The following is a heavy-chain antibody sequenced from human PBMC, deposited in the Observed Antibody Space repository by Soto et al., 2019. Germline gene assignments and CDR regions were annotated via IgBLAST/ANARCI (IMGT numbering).Heavy chain of an antibody. J-gene: IGHJ4*02. D-gene: IGHD6-19*01. V-gene: IGHV3-30*18. Sequence: QVQLVESGGGVVQPGRSLRLSCAASGFTFSSYGMHWVRQAPGKGLEWVAVISYDGSNKYYADSVKGRFTISRDNSKNTLYLQMNSLRAEDTAVYYCAKGLQGPAVAGMSLDYWGQGTLVTVSS. CDR2: ISYDGSNK. CDR1: GFTFSSYG. CDR3: AKGLQGPAVAGMSLDY.